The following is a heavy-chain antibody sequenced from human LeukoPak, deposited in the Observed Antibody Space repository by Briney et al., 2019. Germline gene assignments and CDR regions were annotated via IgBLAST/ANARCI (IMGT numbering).Heavy chain of an antibody. CDR1: GFTFSTYA. D-gene: IGHD3-10*01. CDR3: ARVYYGSGSLHYYYYYMDV. Sequence: AGGSLRLSCAASGFTFSTYAMSWVRQAPGKGLEWVSGISGSGGRTHYADSVKGRFTISRDNSKNTLDLQMNSLRAEDTAVYYCARVYYGSGSLHYYYYYMDVWGKGTTVTISS. V-gene: IGHV3-23*01. CDR2: ISGSGGRT. J-gene: IGHJ6*03.